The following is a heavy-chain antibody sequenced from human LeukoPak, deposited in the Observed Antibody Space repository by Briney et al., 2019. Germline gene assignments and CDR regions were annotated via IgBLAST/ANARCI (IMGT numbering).Heavy chain of an antibody. Sequence: GGSLRLSCAASGFTFSSFWMYWVRRAPGKGLVWVSRIKGDGSSTSYAESVKGRFTITRDNAESTLYLQMNSLRAEDTAVYYCARPLYDTSGYYAYWGQGTLVTVSS. V-gene: IGHV3-74*01. CDR3: ARPLYDTSGYYAY. CDR2: IKGDGSST. J-gene: IGHJ4*02. CDR1: GFTFSSFW. D-gene: IGHD3-22*01.